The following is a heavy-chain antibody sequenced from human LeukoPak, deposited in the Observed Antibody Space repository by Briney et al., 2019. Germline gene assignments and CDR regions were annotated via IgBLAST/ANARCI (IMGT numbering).Heavy chain of an antibody. CDR2: MYQDGSEK. Sequence: GGSLRLSCVVSGFTFKAYWMSWVRQAPGKGLEWVANMYQDGSEKYYVDSVKGRFTISRDNAKNLLFLQMNSLRAEDTAVYYCARDGSPWDSWGQGTLVTVSS. CDR1: GFTFKAYW. CDR3: ARDGSPWDS. V-gene: IGHV3-7*01. D-gene: IGHD6-13*01. J-gene: IGHJ4*02.